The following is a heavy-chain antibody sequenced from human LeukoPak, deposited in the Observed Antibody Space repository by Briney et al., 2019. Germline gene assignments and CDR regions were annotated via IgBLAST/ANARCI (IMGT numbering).Heavy chain of an antibody. CDR1: GFTFSSYS. J-gene: IGHJ3*02. CDR3: ARDASYYYDSSGYYKRYAFDI. V-gene: IGHV3-21*01. D-gene: IGHD3-22*01. Sequence: KTGGSLRLSCAASGFTFSSYSMNWVRQAPGKGLEWVSSINSSSSYIYYADSVKGRFTISRDNAKNSLYLQMNSLRAEDTAVYYCARDASYYYDSSGYYKRYAFDIWGQGTMVTVSS. CDR2: INSSSSYI.